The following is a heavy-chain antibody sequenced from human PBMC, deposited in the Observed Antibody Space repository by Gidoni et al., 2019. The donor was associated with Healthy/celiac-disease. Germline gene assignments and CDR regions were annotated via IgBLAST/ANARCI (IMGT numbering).Heavy chain of an antibody. CDR3: ARVIVVVPAAIGYYYYYMDV. D-gene: IGHD2-2*01. Sequence: QVQLVQSGAEVKKPGSSVKVSCTASGGTFSSYALSWVRQAPGQGLEWMGGIIPIFGTANYAQKFQGRVTITADKSTSTAYMELSSLRSEDTAVYYCARVIVVVPAAIGYYYYYMDVWGKGTTVTVSS. V-gene: IGHV1-69*06. J-gene: IGHJ6*03. CDR1: GGTFSSYA. CDR2: IIPIFGTA.